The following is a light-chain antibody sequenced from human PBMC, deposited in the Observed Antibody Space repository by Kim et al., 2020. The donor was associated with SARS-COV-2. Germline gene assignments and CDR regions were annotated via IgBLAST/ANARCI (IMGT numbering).Light chain of an antibody. CDR3: QQYNSYSRT. CDR2: KAS. V-gene: IGKV1-5*03. CDR1: QSISSW. J-gene: IGKJ1*01. Sequence: DIQMTQSPSTLSASVGDRVTITCRASQSISSWLAWYQQKPGKAPKLLIYKASSLESGVPSRFSGSGSGTEFTLTISSLQPDDCATYDCQQYNSYSRTFGQGTKVDIK.